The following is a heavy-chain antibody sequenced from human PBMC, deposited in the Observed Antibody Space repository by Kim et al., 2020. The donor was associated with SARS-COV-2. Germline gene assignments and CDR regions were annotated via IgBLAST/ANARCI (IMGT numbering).Heavy chain of an antibody. D-gene: IGHD3-10*01. J-gene: IGHJ4*02. Sequence: STDYADSVKGRFTISRDNSKNTLFLQINSLRAEDTALYYCAKDRNSAFEYWGQGTLVTVSS. CDR3: AKDRNSAFEY. CDR2: ST. V-gene: IGHV3-23*01.